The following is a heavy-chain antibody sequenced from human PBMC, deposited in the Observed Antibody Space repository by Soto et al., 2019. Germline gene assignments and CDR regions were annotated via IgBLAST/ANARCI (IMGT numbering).Heavy chain of an antibody. Sequence: EVQLVESGGDVVQSGGSLRLSCVASGFTFRDHWMHWVRQSPGEGLVGVSRINPDGSWTDYAESEEGGFTNSRDNSKYKLHLQMYSLRVEDTAIFYCARQRGTANSAFDVWGRGTMVTVS. D-gene: IGHD2-21*02. CDR1: GFTFRDHW. V-gene: IGHV3-74*01. J-gene: IGHJ3*01. CDR3: ARQRGTANSAFDV. CDR2: INPDGSWT.